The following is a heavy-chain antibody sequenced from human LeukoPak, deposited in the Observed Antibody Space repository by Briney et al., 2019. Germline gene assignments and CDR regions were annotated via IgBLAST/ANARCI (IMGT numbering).Heavy chain of an antibody. D-gene: IGHD1-14*01. CDR1: GGTFSSYA. Sequence: SVKVSCKASGGTFSSYAISWVRQAPGQGLEWMGGIIPIFGTANYAQKFQGRVTITADESTSTAYMELGSLRSEDTAVYYCAREDFEPPHHYYFDYWGQGTLVTVSS. CDR2: IIPIFGTA. CDR3: AREDFEPPHHYYFDY. J-gene: IGHJ4*02. V-gene: IGHV1-69*13.